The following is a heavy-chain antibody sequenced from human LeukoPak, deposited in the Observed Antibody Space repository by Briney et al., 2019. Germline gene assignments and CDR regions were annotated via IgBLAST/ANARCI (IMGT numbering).Heavy chain of an antibody. CDR2: IYPGDSNT. J-gene: IGHJ4*02. Sequence: GESLKISCKGSGYSFTNYWIGWVRQMPGKGLEWMGIIYPGDSNTKYSPSFQGQVTMSVDKSISTAYLQWSSLQASDTAMYYCARRLSGYDFWTGYSVPSFDYWGQGTLVTVSS. CDR1: GYSFTNYW. V-gene: IGHV5-51*01. D-gene: IGHD3-3*01. CDR3: ARRLSGYDFWTGYSVPSFDY.